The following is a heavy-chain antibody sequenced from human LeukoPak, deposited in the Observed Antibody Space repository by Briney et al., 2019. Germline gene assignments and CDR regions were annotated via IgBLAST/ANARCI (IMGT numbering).Heavy chain of an antibody. Sequence: GSSVKVSCKASGGTFSSYAISWVRQAPGQGLEWMGGIIPIFGTANYAQKFQGRVTITADESTSTAYMELSSLRSEDTAVYYCASRYCSSTSCYLEPYAFDIWGQGTMVTVSS. CDR3: ASRYCSSTSCYLEPYAFDI. J-gene: IGHJ3*02. D-gene: IGHD2-2*01. CDR1: GGTFSSYA. V-gene: IGHV1-69*01. CDR2: IIPIFGTA.